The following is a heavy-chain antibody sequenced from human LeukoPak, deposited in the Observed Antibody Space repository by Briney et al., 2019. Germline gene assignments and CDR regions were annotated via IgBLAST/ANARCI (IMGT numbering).Heavy chain of an antibody. CDR3: AGITMVRGVYYYGMDV. J-gene: IGHJ6*04. D-gene: IGHD3-10*01. Sequence: SETLSRTCTVSGGSISSYYWSWIRQPPGKGLEWIGYIYYSGSTNYNPSLKSRVTISVDTSKNQFSLKLSSVTAADTAVYYCAGITMVRGVYYYGMDVWGKGTTVTVSS. CDR2: IYYSGST. CDR1: GGSISSYY. V-gene: IGHV4-59*12.